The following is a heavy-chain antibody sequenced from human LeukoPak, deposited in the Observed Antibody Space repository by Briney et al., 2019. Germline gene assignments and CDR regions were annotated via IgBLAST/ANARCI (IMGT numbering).Heavy chain of an antibody. CDR3: ARLAVAGNYYFDY. V-gene: IGHV4-31*03. Sequence: SETLSLTCTVSGGSISSGGYYWSWIRQHPGKGLEWIGYIYYSGSTYYNPSLKSRVTISVDTSKNQFSLKLSSVTAADTAVYYCARLAVAGNYYFDYWGQGTLVTVSS. CDR2: IYYSGST. CDR1: GGSISSGGYY. D-gene: IGHD6-19*01. J-gene: IGHJ4*02.